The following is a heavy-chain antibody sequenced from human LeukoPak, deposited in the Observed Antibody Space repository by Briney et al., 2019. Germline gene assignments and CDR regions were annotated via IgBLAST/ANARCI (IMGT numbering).Heavy chain of an antibody. CDR2: INPSGGST. J-gene: IGHJ4*02. D-gene: IGHD3-9*01. CDR1: GYTFTSYY. V-gene: IGHV1-46*01. Sequence: ASVKVSCKASGYTFTSYYMHWVRQAPGQGLAWMGIINPSGGSTSYAQKFQGRVTMTRDTSTSTVYMELSSLRSEGTAVYYCARAGYDILTGYRRPFDYWGQGTLVTVSS. CDR3: ARAGYDILTGYRRPFDY.